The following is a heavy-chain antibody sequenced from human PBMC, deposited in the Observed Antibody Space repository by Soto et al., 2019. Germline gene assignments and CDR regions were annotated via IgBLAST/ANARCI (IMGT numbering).Heavy chain of an antibody. CDR3: VRIPKGFPNWFGP. CDR2: IHPGDSRT. V-gene: IGHV5-51*01. J-gene: IGHJ5*02. Sequence: GESLKISCTGSGYNFATHWIGWVRQMSGKGLEWMGVIHPGDSRTAYNPAFQGQVTISADKSINTAYLQWTSLKASDSAVYYCVRIPKGFPNWFGPCGQVTRVPVSS. D-gene: IGHD2-21*01. CDR1: GYNFATHW.